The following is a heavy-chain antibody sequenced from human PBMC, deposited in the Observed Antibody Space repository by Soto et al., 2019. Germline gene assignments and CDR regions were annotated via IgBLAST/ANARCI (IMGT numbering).Heavy chain of an antibody. CDR3: AVGSTATGSRQYYFDY. V-gene: IGHV1-69*13. D-gene: IGHD1-1*01. CDR2: IIPIFGTA. CDR1: GGTFSSYA. J-gene: IGHJ4*02. Sequence: ASVKVSCKASGGTFSSYAISWVRQAPGQGLEWMGGIIPIFGTANYAQKFQGRVTITADESTSTAYMELSSLRSEDTAVYYCAVGSTATGSRQYYFDYWGQGTLVTVSS.